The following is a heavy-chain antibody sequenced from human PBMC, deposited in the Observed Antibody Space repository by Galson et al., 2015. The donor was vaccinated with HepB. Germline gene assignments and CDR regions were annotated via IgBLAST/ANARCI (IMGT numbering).Heavy chain of an antibody. D-gene: IGHD1-26*01. CDR3: ARDNSGSHYYLDY. CDR2: IHSDGSST. Sequence: SLRLSCAASGFTFSSYWMHWVRQVPGKGLGWVARIHSDGSSTSDADSVKGRFTISRDNAKNTLYLQMNSLRAEETTVYYCARDNSGSHYYLDYWGQGTLVTASS. CDR1: GFTFSSYW. J-gene: IGHJ4*02. V-gene: IGHV3-74*01.